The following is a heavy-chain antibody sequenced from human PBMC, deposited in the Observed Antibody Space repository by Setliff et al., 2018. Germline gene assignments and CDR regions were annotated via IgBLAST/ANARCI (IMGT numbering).Heavy chain of an antibody. Sequence: ASVKVCKASGGTFSSYAISWVRQAPGQGLEWMGWINTNTGNPTYAQGFTGRFVFSLDTSVSTAYLQISSLKAEDTAVYYCTSSSSPRGGAFDIWGQGTMVTVSS. CDR3: TSSSSPRGGAFDI. J-gene: IGHJ3*02. V-gene: IGHV7-4-1*02. CDR1: GGTFSSYA. D-gene: IGHD6-6*01. CDR2: INTNTGNP.